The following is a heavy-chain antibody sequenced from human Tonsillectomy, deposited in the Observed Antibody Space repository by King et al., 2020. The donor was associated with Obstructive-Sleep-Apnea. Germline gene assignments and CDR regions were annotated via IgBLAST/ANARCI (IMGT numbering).Heavy chain of an antibody. D-gene: IGHD2-15*01. V-gene: IGHV3-11*06. CDR1: GFTFGDYY. Sequence: VQLVESGGGLVKPGGSLRLSCAASGFTFGDYYMSWIRQAPGRGLEWISHISSSSSFIMYADSVKGRFTISRDSAKNSLYLQMNSLRAEDTGVYFCARYCTGGSCSYSYFGLDVWGQGTTVTVSS. CDR2: ISSSSSFI. CDR3: ARYCTGGSCSYSYFGLDV. J-gene: IGHJ6*02.